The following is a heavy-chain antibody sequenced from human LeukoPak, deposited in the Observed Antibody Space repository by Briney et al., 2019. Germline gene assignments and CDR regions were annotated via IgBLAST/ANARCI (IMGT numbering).Heavy chain of an antibody. J-gene: IGHJ4*02. V-gene: IGHV3-30*18. CDR1: GFTFSSYG. D-gene: IGHD3-22*01. CDR2: ISYDGSNK. CDR3: AKVRALQWLLPVYFDY. Sequence: GRSLRLSCAASGFTFSSYGMHWVRQAPGRGLEWVAVISYDGSNKYYADSVKGRFTISRDNSKNTLYLQMNSLRAEDTAVYYCAKVRALQWLLPVYFDYWGQGTLVTVSS.